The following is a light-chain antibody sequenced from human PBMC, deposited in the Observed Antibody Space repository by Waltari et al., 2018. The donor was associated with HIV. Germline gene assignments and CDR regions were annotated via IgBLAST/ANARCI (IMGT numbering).Light chain of an antibody. Sequence: SHELTQPPSVSVSPGQTARITCSGDALPQKYVYWYQQKSGQAPVLVIYEDTKRPSGISETFSGSSSGTVATLTITGAQVEHEADYYCYSTYSSGVSWVFGGGTKLTVL. V-gene: IGLV3-10*01. CDR3: YSTYSSGVSWV. J-gene: IGLJ3*02. CDR1: ALPQKY. CDR2: EDT.